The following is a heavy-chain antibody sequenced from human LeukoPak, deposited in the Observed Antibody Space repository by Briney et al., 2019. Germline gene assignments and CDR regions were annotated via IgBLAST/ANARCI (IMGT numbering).Heavy chain of an antibody. Sequence: PSETLSLTCTVSGGSISSYYWSWIRQPPGKGLEWIGYIYYSGSTNYNPSLKSRVTISEDTSKNQFSLKLSSVTAADTAVYYCARVGVHMVREYYFDYWGQGTLVTVSS. CDR2: IYYSGST. CDR3: ARVGVHMVREYYFDY. CDR1: GGSISSYY. J-gene: IGHJ4*02. D-gene: IGHD3-10*01. V-gene: IGHV4-59*01.